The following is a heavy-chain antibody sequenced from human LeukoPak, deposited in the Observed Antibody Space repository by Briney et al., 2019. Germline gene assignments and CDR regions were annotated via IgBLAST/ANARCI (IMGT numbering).Heavy chain of an antibody. Sequence: GTSVKVSCKASGYTFTGYHIHWVRQAPGQGPEWMGWINPNSGGTNYAQKFQGRVTRTRDTSISTAYMELSGLRSEDTAVYYCASGGPATTFETLYYYDYWGQGSLVTVSS. D-gene: IGHD3-16*01. CDR1: GYTFTGYH. CDR2: INPNSGGT. V-gene: IGHV1-2*02. CDR3: ASGGPATTFETLYYYDY. J-gene: IGHJ4*02.